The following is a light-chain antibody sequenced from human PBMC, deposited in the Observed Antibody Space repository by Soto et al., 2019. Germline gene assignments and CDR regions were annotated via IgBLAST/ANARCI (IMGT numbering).Light chain of an antibody. V-gene: IGKV3-20*01. CDR3: QLYSGSPWT. CDR1: QSISHNY. CDR2: GVS. Sequence: IVLTQSPGTLSWSPGERATLSCRASQSISHNYLAWYQQEPGQAPRLLIHGVSIRATGIPDRFSGSGSGTDFTLSISRLEPEDFAVYYCQLYSGSPWTFGQGTKVEIK. J-gene: IGKJ1*01.